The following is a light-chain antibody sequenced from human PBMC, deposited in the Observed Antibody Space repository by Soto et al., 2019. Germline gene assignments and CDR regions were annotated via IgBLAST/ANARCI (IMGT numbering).Light chain of an antibody. CDR2: GAS. J-gene: IGKJ1*01. CDR3: QQYNDWPPWT. V-gene: IGKV3-15*01. Sequence: EIVMTQSPAILSFSPVDRSTLSFSAGQSVSNNLAWYQQKPGQAPRLLISGASTRAPGVPARFIGSGSGTEFILIISSLQSEDFAVYYCQQYNDWPPWTFGQGTKVDIK. CDR1: QSVSNN.